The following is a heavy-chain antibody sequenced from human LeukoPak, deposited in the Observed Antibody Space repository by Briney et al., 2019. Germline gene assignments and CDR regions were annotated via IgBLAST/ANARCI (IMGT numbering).Heavy chain of an antibody. V-gene: IGHV3-23*01. D-gene: IGHD6-19*01. CDR2: ISGSGGST. Sequence: GGSLRLSCAASGFTFSSYAMSWVRQAPGKGLEWVSAISGSGGSTYYADSVKGRFTISSDNSKNTLYLQMNSLRAEDTAVYYCAKRAPKGYSSGWLLDYWGQGTLVTVSS. J-gene: IGHJ4*02. CDR3: AKRAPKGYSSGWLLDY. CDR1: GFTFSSYA.